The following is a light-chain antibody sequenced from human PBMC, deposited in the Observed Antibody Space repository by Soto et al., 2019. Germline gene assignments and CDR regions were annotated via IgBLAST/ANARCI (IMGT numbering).Light chain of an antibody. CDR2: EVS. CDR3: SSYTGSSTLV. CDR1: SSDVGGYNY. V-gene: IGLV2-14*01. Sequence: QSALTQPASVSGSPGQSITISCTGTSSDVGGYNYVSWSQQHPGKAPKLMIYEVSNRPSGVSNRFSGSKSGNTASLTISGLQAEDEADYYCSSYTGSSTLVFGGGTKLTVL. J-gene: IGLJ3*02.